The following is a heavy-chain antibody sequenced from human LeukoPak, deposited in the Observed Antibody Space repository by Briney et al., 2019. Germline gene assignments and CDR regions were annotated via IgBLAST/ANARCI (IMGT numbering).Heavy chain of an antibody. D-gene: IGHD6-19*01. CDR2: ISGSGAST. CDR3: ARDRGHSSGWYYYYYYMDV. J-gene: IGHJ6*03. V-gene: IGHV3-23*01. Sequence: GGTLRLSCAASGFTFRSYGMSWVRQAPGKGLEWVSGISGSGASTYYADSVKGRFTISRDNCKNTLYLQMNSLRAEDTAVYYCARDRGHSSGWYYYYYYMDVWGKGTTVTVSS. CDR1: GFTFRSYG.